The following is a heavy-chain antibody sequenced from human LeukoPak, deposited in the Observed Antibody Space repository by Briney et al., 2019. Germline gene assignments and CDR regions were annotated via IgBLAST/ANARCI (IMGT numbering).Heavy chain of an antibody. V-gene: IGHV3-23*01. CDR3: AKDHDYSSRPYYFDY. Sequence: PGGSLRLSCAASGFTFSSYAMTWVRQAPGKGLEWVSGISGSGGTTYYADSVKGRFTISRDNSKNTLYLQMSSLRAEDTALYYCAKDHDYSSRPYYFDYWGQGTLVTVSS. CDR1: GFTFSSYA. D-gene: IGHD6-19*01. CDR2: ISGSGGTT. J-gene: IGHJ4*02.